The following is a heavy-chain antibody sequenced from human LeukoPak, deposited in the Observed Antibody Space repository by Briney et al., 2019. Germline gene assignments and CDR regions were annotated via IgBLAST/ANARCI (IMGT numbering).Heavy chain of an antibody. CDR2: IRYDESNK. CDR1: GFIFSNYG. V-gene: IGHV3-30*02. Sequence: GGSLRLSCVASGFIFSNYGMHWVRQAPGKGLEWVAFIRYDESNKYYTDSVKGRFTISRDNSKNMLFLQMNSLRAEDTAVYYCAKLPIVGVINDAFDIWGQGTMVTVSS. CDR3: AKLPIVGVINDAFDI. D-gene: IGHD3-16*02. J-gene: IGHJ3*02.